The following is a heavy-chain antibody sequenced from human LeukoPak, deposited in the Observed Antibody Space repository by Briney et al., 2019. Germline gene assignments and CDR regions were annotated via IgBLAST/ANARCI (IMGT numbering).Heavy chain of an antibody. CDR1: GFTFSIYA. J-gene: IGHJ4*02. Sequence: GGSLRLSCATSGFTFSIYAMNWVRQAPGKGLEWVAVISFDGSDKDYADSVKGRFSISRDKSNNTLYLQMNSLRLEDTAVYYCAKVGPRGSYYFDNWGQGTLVTVSS. CDR2: ISFDGSDK. CDR3: AKVGPRGSYYFDN. D-gene: IGHD3-10*01. V-gene: IGHV3-30*18.